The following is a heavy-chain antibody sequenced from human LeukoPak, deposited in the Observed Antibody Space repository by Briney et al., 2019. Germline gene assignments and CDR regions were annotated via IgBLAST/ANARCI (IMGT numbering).Heavy chain of an antibody. CDR1: GGSISSRSHY. CDR2: FYYTGNT. V-gene: IGHV4-39*01. CDR3: ARQEWGITPHYFDS. J-gene: IGHJ4*02. Sequence: SETLSLTCTVSGGSISSRSHYWGWIRHSPGKGLEWIGSFYYTGNTYYNPSLKSRVTISVDTSKNQFSLMLSSVTAADTAVYYCARQEWGITPHYFDSWGQGTLVTVSS. D-gene: IGHD1-20*01.